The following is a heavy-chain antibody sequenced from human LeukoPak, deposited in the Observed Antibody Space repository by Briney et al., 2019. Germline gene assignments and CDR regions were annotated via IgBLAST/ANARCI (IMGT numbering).Heavy chain of an antibody. Sequence: SETLSLTCTVSGGSISSGGYSWSWIRQPPGKGLEWIGYIYHSGSTYYNPSLKSRVTISVDRSKNQFSLKLSSVTAADTAVYYCARGGVGAIAFDIWGQGTMVTVSS. V-gene: IGHV4-30-2*01. CDR2: IYHSGST. J-gene: IGHJ3*02. CDR1: GGSISSGGYS. CDR3: ARGGVGAIAFDI. D-gene: IGHD1-26*01.